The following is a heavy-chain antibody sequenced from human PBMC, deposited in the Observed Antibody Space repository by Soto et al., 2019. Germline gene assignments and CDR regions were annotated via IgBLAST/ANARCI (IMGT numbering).Heavy chain of an antibody. CDR1: GFTFSIYA. Sequence: EVQLLESGGGLVQPGGSLRLSCAASGFTFSIYAMTWVRQAPGKGLEWVSTISGSGTSAYYADSVKGRFTFSRDSSKNTLHLQMNSLRAEDTALYYCAKLGSNGWYDAFDIWGQGTVVTVSS. J-gene: IGHJ3*02. D-gene: IGHD6-19*01. CDR3: AKLGSNGWYDAFDI. V-gene: IGHV3-23*01. CDR2: ISGSGTSA.